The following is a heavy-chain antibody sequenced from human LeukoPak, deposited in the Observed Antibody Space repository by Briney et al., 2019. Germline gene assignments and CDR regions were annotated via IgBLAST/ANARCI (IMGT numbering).Heavy chain of an antibody. Sequence: SLRLSCAASGFTFDDYAMHWVRQAPGKGLEWVSGISWNSGSIGYADSVKGRFTISRDNAKNSLYLQMNSLRAEDTALYYCAKVVRRYSSGWYDAFDIWGQGTMVTVSS. J-gene: IGHJ3*02. CDR3: AKVVRRYSSGWYDAFDI. V-gene: IGHV3-9*01. CDR1: GFTFDDYA. D-gene: IGHD6-19*01. CDR2: ISWNSGSI.